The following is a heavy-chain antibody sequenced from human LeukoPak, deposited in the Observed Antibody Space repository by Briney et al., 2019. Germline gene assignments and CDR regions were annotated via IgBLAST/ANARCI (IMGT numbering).Heavy chain of an antibody. CDR2: IKEDGSEE. V-gene: IGHV3-7*01. J-gene: IGHJ4*02. Sequence: GGSLRLSCTASGFTFSIYWMSWVRQAPGKGLEWVASIKEDGSEEHYVDSVKDRFTISRDNARNSVHVQMNSLRAEDTAVYFCARIRPGNYFDYWGQGALVTLSS. CDR3: ARIRPGNYFDY. CDR1: GFTFSIYW. D-gene: IGHD6-6*01.